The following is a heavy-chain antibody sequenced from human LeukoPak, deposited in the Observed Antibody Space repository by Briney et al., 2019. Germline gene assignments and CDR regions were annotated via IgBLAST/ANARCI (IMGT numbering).Heavy chain of an antibody. D-gene: IGHD2-21*02. CDR1: GYSISSGYY. CDR2: IYHSGST. J-gene: IGHJ5*02. V-gene: IGHV4-38-2*01. CDR3: ARVMVVVTAKYNWFDP. Sequence: SETLSLTCAVSGYSISSGYYWGWIRQPPGKGLERIGGIYHSGSTYYNPSLKSRVTISVDTSKNQFSLKLSSVTAADTAVYYCARVMVVVTAKYNWFDPWGPGTLVTVSS.